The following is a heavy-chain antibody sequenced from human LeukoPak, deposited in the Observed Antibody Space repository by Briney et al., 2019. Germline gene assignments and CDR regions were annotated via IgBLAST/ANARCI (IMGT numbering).Heavy chain of an antibody. Sequence: PSETLSLTCAVSGYSISSGYYWGWIRQPPGKGLEWIGSIYHSGSTYYNPSLKSRVTISVDTSKNQFSLKLSSVTAADTAVYYCATTRPDSGWYDYWGQGILVTVSS. CDR1: GYSISSGYY. CDR2: IYHSGST. V-gene: IGHV4-38-2*01. D-gene: IGHD6-19*01. J-gene: IGHJ4*02. CDR3: ATTRPDSGWYDY.